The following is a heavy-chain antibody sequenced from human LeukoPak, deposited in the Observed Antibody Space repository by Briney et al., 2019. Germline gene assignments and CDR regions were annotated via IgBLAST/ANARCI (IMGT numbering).Heavy chain of an antibody. V-gene: IGHV3-30-3*02. CDR3: ASPRGQQLVPLDY. CDR1: GFTFSSYA. CDR2: ISYDGSNK. D-gene: IGHD6-6*01. Sequence: PGRSLRLSCAASGFTFSSYAMHWVRQAPGKGLEWVAVISYDGSNKYYADSVKGRFTISRDNSKNTLYLQMNSLRAEDTAVYYCASPRGQQLVPLDYWGRGTLVTVSS. J-gene: IGHJ4*02.